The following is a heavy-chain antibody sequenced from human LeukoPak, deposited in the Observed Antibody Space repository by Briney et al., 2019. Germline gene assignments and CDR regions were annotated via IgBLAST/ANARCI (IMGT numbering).Heavy chain of an antibody. CDR1: GGSFSGYY. D-gene: IGHD6-19*01. V-gene: IGHV4-34*01. CDR2: IYYTGST. CDR3: ARVGGSGWPRGKFDY. Sequence: SETLSLTCAVYGGSFSGYYWSWIRQPPGKGLEWIGTIYYTGSTFYNPSLKSRVTISLDTSKNQFSLRLNSVTAADTAVYYCARVGGSGWPRGKFDYWGQGTLVTVSS. J-gene: IGHJ4*02.